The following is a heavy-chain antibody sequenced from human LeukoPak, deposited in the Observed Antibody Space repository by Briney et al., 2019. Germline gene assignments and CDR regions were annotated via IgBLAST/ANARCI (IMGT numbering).Heavy chain of an antibody. Sequence: GGSLRLSCAASGFTFSSYRMNWVRQAPGEGLEWVSFISSSSSYIYYADSVKGRFTISRDNAKNSLYLQMNSLRAEDTAVYYCAGIYYGSGSFDYWGQGTLVTVSS. D-gene: IGHD3-10*01. CDR2: ISSSSSYI. J-gene: IGHJ4*02. CDR3: AGIYYGSGSFDY. V-gene: IGHV3-21*01. CDR1: GFTFSSYR.